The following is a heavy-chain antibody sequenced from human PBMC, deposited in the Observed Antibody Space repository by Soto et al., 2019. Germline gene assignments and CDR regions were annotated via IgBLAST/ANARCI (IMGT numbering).Heavy chain of an antibody. J-gene: IGHJ4*02. D-gene: IGHD3-10*01. CDR3: GRDCVWFGAHPIDC. Sequence: QVQVVESGGGVVQPGRSLRLSCAASGFTFSNYGMHWVRQAPGKGLDWVAVISYDGSIEYYSESVKGRFTMSRDNSENTVYLQINSLRTEDTAVYFCGRDCVWFGAHPIDCWGQGTLVTVSS. CDR1: GFTFSNYG. CDR2: ISYDGSIE. V-gene: IGHV3-30*03.